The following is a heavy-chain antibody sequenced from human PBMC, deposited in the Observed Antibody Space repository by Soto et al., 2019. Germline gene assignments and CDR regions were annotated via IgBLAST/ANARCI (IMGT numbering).Heavy chain of an antibody. V-gene: IGHV3-23*01. D-gene: IGHD6-25*01. CDR1: GFPFNTYA. Sequence: PGGSLRLSCKASGFPFNTYAMTWFRQVPGMGLEWVSTTSNGGNTDFAESVRGRFTVSRDNSKNLLYLQMTNLRAEDAAIYFCAKDLRPGLVVPTKSGFDPWGQETLVTVSS. J-gene: IGHJ5*02. CDR3: AKDLRPGLVVPTKSGFDP. CDR2: TSNGGNT.